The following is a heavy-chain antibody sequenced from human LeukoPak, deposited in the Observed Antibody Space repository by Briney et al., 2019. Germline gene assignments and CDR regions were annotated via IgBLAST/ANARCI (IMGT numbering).Heavy chain of an antibody. V-gene: IGHV4-38-2*02. J-gene: IGHJ3*02. D-gene: IGHD1-14*01. Sequence: PSETLSLTCTVSGYSISSGYYWGWIRQPPGKGLEWIGSIYHSGSTNYNPSLKSRVTISVDTSKNQFSLKLSSVTAADTAVYYCARGGLISLANNPLGAFDIWGQGTMVSVSS. CDR2: IYHSGST. CDR3: ARGGLISLANNPLGAFDI. CDR1: GYSISSGYY.